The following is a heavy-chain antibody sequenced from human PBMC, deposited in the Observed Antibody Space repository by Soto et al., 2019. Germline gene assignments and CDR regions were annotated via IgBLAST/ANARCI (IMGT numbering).Heavy chain of an antibody. CDR3: ARDHPHSYGVYYFDY. CDR2: INHSGST. CDR1: GGSFSGYY. D-gene: IGHD5-18*01. J-gene: IGHJ4*02. V-gene: IGHV4-34*01. Sequence: SETLSLTCAVYGGSFSGYYWSWIRQPPGKGLEWIGEINHSGSTNYNPSLKSRVTISVDTSKNQFSLKLSSVTAADTAVYYCARDHPHSYGVYYFDYWGQGIPVTVSS.